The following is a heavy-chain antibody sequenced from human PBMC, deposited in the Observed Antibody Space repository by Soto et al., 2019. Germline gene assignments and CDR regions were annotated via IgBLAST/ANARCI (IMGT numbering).Heavy chain of an antibody. CDR3: ARVLYYGHFDY. D-gene: IGHD3-16*01. Sequence: SETLSLTCTVSGGSISSYYWSWIRQPPGKGLEWIGYIYYSGSTNYNPSLKSRVTISVDTSKNQFSLKLSSVTAAVTAVYYCARVLYYGHFDYWGQGTLVTVSS. CDR2: IYYSGST. J-gene: IGHJ4*02. CDR1: GGSISSYY. V-gene: IGHV4-59*01.